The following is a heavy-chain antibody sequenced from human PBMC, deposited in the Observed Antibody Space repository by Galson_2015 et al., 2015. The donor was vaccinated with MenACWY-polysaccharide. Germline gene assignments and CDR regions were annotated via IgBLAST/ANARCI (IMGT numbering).Heavy chain of an antibody. J-gene: IGHJ4*02. V-gene: IGHV3-21*01. CDR2: ISSGSTYI. CDR3: ARDQFYYDRSGGGD. Sequence: SLRLSCAASGFTFTTYNMNWVRQPPGKGLEWVSSISSGSTYIYYADSVKGRFTISRDNAKNSLFLQMNSLRAEDTAVYYCARDQFYYDRSGGGDWGQGTLVTVSS. D-gene: IGHD3-22*01. CDR1: GFTFTTYN.